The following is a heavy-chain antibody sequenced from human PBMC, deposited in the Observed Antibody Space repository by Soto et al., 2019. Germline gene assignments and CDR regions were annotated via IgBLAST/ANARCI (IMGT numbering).Heavy chain of an antibody. D-gene: IGHD6-6*01. CDR2: ISASGGST. V-gene: IGHV3-23*01. CDR3: AKVYDSSSGYNIRQNYYDY. Sequence: GGSLRLSCAASGFTFGSYAMTWVRQAPGKGLEWVSGISASGGSTYYRDSVKGRFTISRDNSKSTLSLQMNSLRAEDTAIYHCAKVYDSSSGYNIRQNYYDYWGQGTLVTVSS. CDR1: GFTFGSYA. J-gene: IGHJ4*02.